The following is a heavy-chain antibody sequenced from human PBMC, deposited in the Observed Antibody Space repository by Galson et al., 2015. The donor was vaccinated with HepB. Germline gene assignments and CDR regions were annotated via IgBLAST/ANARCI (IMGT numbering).Heavy chain of an antibody. CDR2: IYTSGST. CDR1: GGSISSGSYY. J-gene: IGHJ6*03. D-gene: IGHD2-2*01. V-gene: IGHV4-61*02. Sequence: TLSLTCTVSGGSISSGSYYWSWIRQPAGKGLEWIGRIYTSGSTNYNPSLKSRVTMSVDTSKNQFSLKLSSVTAADTAVYYCARVPAAPLGYYYYYMDVWGKGTTVTVSS. CDR3: ARVPAAPLGYYYYYMDV.